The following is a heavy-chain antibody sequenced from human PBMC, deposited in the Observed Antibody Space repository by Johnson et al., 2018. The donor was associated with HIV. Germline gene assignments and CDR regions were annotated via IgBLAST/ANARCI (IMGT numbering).Heavy chain of an antibody. J-gene: IGHJ3*02. D-gene: IGHD3-10*01. CDR2: IYSGGST. CDR3: AREAGSGSYSPWRPDAFDI. Sequence: MLLVESGGGLAQPGRSLRLSCAASGFTFDDYAMHWVRQAPGKGLEWVSVIYSGGSTYYADSVKGRFTISRDNSKTTLYLQMNSLRAGDTAVYFCAREAGSGSYSPWRPDAFDIWGQGTMVTVSS. CDR1: GFTFDDYA. V-gene: IGHV3-66*01.